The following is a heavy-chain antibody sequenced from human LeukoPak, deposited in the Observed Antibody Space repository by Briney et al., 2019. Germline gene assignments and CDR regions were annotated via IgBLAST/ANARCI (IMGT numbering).Heavy chain of an antibody. Sequence: GGALRLSCAGSGFTFSSYAMSWVRQAPGKGVDGVSAISGSGGNTYYADSGQGRFTIPRDNSKNPLYLQLHTLRAEATAVYYCAKERLNYYDSSGYYDYWRQGPLVTVSS. CDR3: AKERLNYYDSSGYYDY. V-gene: IGHV3-23*01. CDR2: ISGSGGNT. D-gene: IGHD3-22*01. CDR1: GFTFSSYA. J-gene: IGHJ4*02.